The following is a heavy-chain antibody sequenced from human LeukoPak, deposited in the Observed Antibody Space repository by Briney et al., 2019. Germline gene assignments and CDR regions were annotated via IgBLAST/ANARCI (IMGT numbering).Heavy chain of an antibody. CDR1: GVSLSSFY. J-gene: IGHJ4*02. V-gene: IGHV4-59*08. Sequence: PETLSLSCAVSGVSLSSFYWSCVREPPGQGRGWIGYIYYSGSTNYNPSLKSRVTISVDTSKNQFSLKLSSVTAADTAVYYCGRHAVTHYYFDYWGQGTLVTVSS. CDR2: IYYSGST. D-gene: IGHD4-23*01. CDR3: GRHAVTHYYFDY.